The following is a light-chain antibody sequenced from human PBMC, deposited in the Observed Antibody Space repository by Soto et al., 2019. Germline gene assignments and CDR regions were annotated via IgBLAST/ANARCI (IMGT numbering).Light chain of an antibody. J-gene: IGLJ1*01. CDR2: SNN. CDR3: SAWDDSLNGYV. Sequence: QAVVTQPPSASATPGQRVTISCSGSSSNIGSNTVNWYQQLPGKAPKLLILSNNQRPSGVPDRFSGSKSGTSASLAISGLQSEDEADYHCSAWDDSLNGYVFGTGTKLTVL. CDR1: SSNIGSNT. V-gene: IGLV1-44*01.